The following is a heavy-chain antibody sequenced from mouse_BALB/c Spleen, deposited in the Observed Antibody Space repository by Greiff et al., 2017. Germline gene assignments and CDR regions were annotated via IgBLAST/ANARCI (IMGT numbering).Heavy chain of an antibody. V-gene: IGHV5-6-2*01. CDR1: GFTFSSYY. D-gene: IGHD2-2*01. CDR2: INSNGGST. Sequence: EVKLVESGGGLVKLGGSLKLSCAASGFTFSSYYMSWVRQTPEKRLELVAAINSNGGSTYYPDTVKGRFTISRDNAKNTLYLQMSSLKSEDTALYYCARHAGLERAWFAYWGQGTLVTVSA. CDR3: ARHAGLERAWFAY. J-gene: IGHJ3*01.